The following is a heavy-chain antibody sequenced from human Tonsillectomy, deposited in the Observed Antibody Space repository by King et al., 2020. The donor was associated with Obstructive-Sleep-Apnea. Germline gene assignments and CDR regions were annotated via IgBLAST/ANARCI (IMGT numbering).Heavy chain of an antibody. V-gene: IGHV3-30*19. CDR3: VRQYYDILTGYDAFDI. J-gene: IGHJ3*02. Sequence: GQRGEEGGGGGERGRGGRGGGEEAGGTGRGEGRKGGGEEEGKGREGGEGRKEEGRKKEEADSVKGRFTISRDNSKNTLYLQMNSLRDEDTAVYYAVRQYYDILTGYDAFDIWGQGTMVTVSS. CDR2: RKEEGRKK. CDR1: GGTGRGEG. D-gene: IGHD3-9*01.